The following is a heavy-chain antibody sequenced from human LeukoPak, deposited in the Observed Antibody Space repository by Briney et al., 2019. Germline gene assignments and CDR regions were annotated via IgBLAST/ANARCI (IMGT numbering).Heavy chain of an antibody. CDR1: GFTFIAYW. CDR3: ARVPSMVRGVIGYYYYYYMDV. V-gene: IGHV3-7*01. CDR2: INQNGGEK. Sequence: GGSLRLSCAASGFTFIAYWMSWVRQAPGRGLEWLATINQNGGEKYYVDSVKGRFTISRDNAKNSLYLQMNSLRAEDTAVYYCARVPSMVRGVIGYYYYYYMDVWGKGTTVTVSS. D-gene: IGHD3-10*01. J-gene: IGHJ6*03.